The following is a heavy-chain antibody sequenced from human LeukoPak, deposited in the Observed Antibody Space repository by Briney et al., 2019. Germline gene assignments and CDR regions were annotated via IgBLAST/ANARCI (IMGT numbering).Heavy chain of an antibody. Sequence: SETLSLTCTVSGGSISSGGYYWSWIRQHPGKGLEWIGYIYYSGSTYYNPSLKSRVTISVDTSKNQFSLKLSSVTAADTAVYYCARYSGYDNWFDPWGQGTLVTVSS. J-gene: IGHJ5*02. CDR3: ARYSGYDNWFDP. CDR1: GGSISSGGYY. CDR2: IYYSGST. D-gene: IGHD5-12*01. V-gene: IGHV4-31*03.